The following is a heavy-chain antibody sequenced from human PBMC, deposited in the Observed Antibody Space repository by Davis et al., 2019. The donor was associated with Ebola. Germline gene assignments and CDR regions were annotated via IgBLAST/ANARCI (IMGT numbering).Heavy chain of an antibody. CDR1: GFTFSSYW. CDR3: AKAGYSRSWDFSGGMDV. CDR2: INSDGSST. Sequence: ESPKISCAASGFTFSSYWMHWVRQAPGKGLVWVSRINSDGSSTSYADSVKGRFTISRDNSKNTLYLQMNSLRAEDTAVYYCAKAGYSRSWDFSGGMDVWGQGTTVTVSS. D-gene: IGHD6-13*01. V-gene: IGHV3-74*01. J-gene: IGHJ6*02.